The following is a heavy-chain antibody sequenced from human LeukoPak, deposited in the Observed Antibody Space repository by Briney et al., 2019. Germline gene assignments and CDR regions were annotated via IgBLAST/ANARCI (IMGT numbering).Heavy chain of an antibody. Sequence: GASLRRSCAASGFTFSSYAMSWVRQAPGKGLEWVSVISGSGGSTEYADSVKGRFTISRDNSKNTLYLQMNSLRAEDTAVYYCAKGSGWYVWGQGTLVTVSS. CDR2: ISGSGGST. D-gene: IGHD6-19*01. V-gene: IGHV3-23*01. CDR1: GFTFSSYA. J-gene: IGHJ4*02. CDR3: AKGSGWYV.